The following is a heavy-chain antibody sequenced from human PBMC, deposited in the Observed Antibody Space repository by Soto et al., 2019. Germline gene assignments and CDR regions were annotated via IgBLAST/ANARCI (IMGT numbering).Heavy chain of an antibody. D-gene: IGHD3-22*01. J-gene: IGHJ4*02. CDR1: GGTFSRHA. CDR2: IIPIFGTA. Sequence: QVQLVQSGAEVRKPGSSVKVSCKASGGTFSRHAISWVRQAPGQGLEWMGGIIPIFGTANHAQKFQGRVTIIADESTSTVYMELGSLRSDDTAMYYCARGWGYDSNDYYYAYWGQGTLVIVSS. V-gene: IGHV1-69*01. CDR3: ARGWGYDSNDYYYAY.